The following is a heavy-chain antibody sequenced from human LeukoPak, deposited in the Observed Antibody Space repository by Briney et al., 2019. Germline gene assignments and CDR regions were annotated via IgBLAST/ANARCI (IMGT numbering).Heavy chain of an antibody. CDR1: GFTFSSYW. Sequence: GSLRLSCAASGFTFSSYWMHWVRQAPGKGLVWVSRINSDGSSTSYADSVKGRFTISRDNSKSTLYLQMNSLRAEDTAIYYCAARPRMPPRFDHWGQGTLVTVSS. CDR3: AARPRMPPRFDH. CDR2: INSDGSST. V-gene: IGHV3-74*01. J-gene: IGHJ4*02. D-gene: IGHD1-14*01.